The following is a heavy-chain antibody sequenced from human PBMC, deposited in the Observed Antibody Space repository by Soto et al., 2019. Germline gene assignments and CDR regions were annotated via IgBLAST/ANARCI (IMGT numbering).Heavy chain of an antibody. CDR3: AREFSQLVGGTHFAS. Sequence: QVQLVQSGAEVKRPGSSVKVSCKAYGGDFSNFAISWVRQAPGQGLEWVGGIFPLLATATYTQKLHGRVAITADGSTTTVYMELSSLRSDDTAVYYCAREFSQLVGGTHFASWGQGTLVTVSS. CDR2: IFPLLATA. D-gene: IGHD1-26*01. J-gene: IGHJ5*02. V-gene: IGHV1-69*01. CDR1: GGDFSNFA.